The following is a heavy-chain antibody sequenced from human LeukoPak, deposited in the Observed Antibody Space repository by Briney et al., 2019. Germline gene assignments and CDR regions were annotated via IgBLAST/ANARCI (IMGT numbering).Heavy chain of an antibody. CDR1: GYTFTSYG. V-gene: IGHV1-18*01. CDR2: ISAYNGNT. D-gene: IGHD6-19*01. J-gene: IGHJ4*02. Sequence: GASVKVSCKASGYTFTSYGISWVRQAPGQGLEWMGWISAYNGNTNYAQKLQGRVTMTTDTSTSTAYMELRSLRSDDTAVYHCARESLVSIRIAVAGTIDYWGQGTLVTVSS. CDR3: ARESLVSIRIAVAGTIDY.